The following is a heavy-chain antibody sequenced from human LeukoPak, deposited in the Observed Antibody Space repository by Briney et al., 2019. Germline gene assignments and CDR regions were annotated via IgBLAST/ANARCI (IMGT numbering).Heavy chain of an antibody. CDR2: IWFDGSNK. D-gene: IGHD4-17*01. J-gene: IGHJ4*02. Sequence: GGSLRLSCAASGFTFSSYGMPWVRQAPGKGLEWVAVIWFDGSNKYYADSVKGRFTISRDNAKNSLYLQMNSLRDEDTAVYYCARDRPNDYGDYGDYFDYWGQGTLVTVSS. CDR3: ARDRPNDYGDYGDYFDY. CDR1: GFTFSSYG. V-gene: IGHV3-33*01.